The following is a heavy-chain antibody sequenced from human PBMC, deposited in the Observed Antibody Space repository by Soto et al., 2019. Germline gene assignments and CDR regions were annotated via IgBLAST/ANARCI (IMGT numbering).Heavy chain of an antibody. D-gene: IGHD6-6*01. J-gene: IGHJ5*02. Sequence: SETLSLTCAVSGGSISRSNWWSWVRQPPGKGLEWIGEIYHSGSTNSNPSLKSRVTISVAKSKNQFSLRLSSVTAADTAVYYCARDLTRTKYSSSSGWFDPWGQGTLVTVSS. CDR3: ARDLTRTKYSSSSGWFDP. CDR2: IYHSGST. CDR1: GGSISRSNW. V-gene: IGHV4-4*02.